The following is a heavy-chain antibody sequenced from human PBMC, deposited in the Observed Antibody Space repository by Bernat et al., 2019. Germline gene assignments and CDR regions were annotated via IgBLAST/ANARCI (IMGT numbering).Heavy chain of an antibody. Sequence: QVQLVQSGAEVKKPGASVKVSCKASGYTFTSYGISWVRQAPGQGLEWMGWISGDNGKTNYAQRLQGRVTMSTDTSTSTAYMELRSVRSDDTAAYYCARCPQVAPTRGDYWGQGTLVTVSS. J-gene: IGHJ4*01. CDR2: ISGDNGKT. D-gene: IGHD2-15*01. CDR1: GYTFTSYG. V-gene: IGHV1-18*01. CDR3: ARCPQVAPTRGDY.